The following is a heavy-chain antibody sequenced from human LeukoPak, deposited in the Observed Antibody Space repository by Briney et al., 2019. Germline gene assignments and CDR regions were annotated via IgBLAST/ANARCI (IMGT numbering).Heavy chain of an antibody. D-gene: IGHD3-10*01. Sequence: SETLSLTCTVSGGSISSSSYYWGWIRQPPGKGLEWIGSIYYSGSTYYNPSLKSRVTISVDTSKNQFSLKLSSVTAADTAVYYCARDRDYYGSGSYYKGGPDYWGQGTLVTVSS. V-gene: IGHV4-39*07. CDR1: GGSISSSSYY. CDR3: ARDRDYYGSGSYYKGGPDY. CDR2: IYYSGST. J-gene: IGHJ4*02.